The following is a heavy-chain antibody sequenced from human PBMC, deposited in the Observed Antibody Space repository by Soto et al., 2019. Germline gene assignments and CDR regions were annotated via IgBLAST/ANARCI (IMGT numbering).Heavy chain of an antibody. D-gene: IGHD5-12*01. J-gene: IGHJ4*02. CDR2: INAGNGNT. V-gene: IGHV1-3*01. CDR1: GYTFTSYA. Sequence: ASVKVSCKASGYTFTSYAMHWVRQAPGQRLEWMGWINAGNGNTKYSQKFQGRVTITRDTSASTAYMELSSLRSEDTAVYYCARDHWQLRDGYKYTDYWGQGTLVTVSS. CDR3: ARDHWQLRDGYKYTDY.